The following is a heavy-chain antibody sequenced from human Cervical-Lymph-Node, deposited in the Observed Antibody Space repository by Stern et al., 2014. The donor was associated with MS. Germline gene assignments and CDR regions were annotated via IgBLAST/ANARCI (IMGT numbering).Heavy chain of an antibody. CDR1: GLAFRTYG. Sequence: VQLVESGGGVVQPGRSLRLSCSPSGLAFRTYGMNWVRQAPGQGLEWVALISFDGAKTYYADSVKGRFTISRDNPKNTLYLQMKSLRGEDTAVYYCARGSDWYPLDYWGQGTLVTVSS. J-gene: IGHJ4*02. CDR2: ISFDGAKT. D-gene: IGHD6-19*01. V-gene: IGHV3-30*03. CDR3: ARGSDWYPLDY.